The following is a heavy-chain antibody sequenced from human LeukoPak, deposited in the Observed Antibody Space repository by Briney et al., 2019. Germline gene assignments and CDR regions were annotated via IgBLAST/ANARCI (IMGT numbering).Heavy chain of an antibody. J-gene: IGHJ6*02. Sequence: PGGSLRLSRAASGFTFSSYGMHWVRQAPGKGLEWVAVISYDGSNKNYADSVKSRFTISRDNSKNTLHLQMNSLRAEDTAVFYCARDMDLGAARRFTNYYYYGMDVWGQGTTVTVSS. CDR1: GFTFSSYG. CDR3: ARDMDLGAARRFTNYYYYGMDV. CDR2: ISYDGSNK. V-gene: IGHV3-30*03. D-gene: IGHD6-6*01.